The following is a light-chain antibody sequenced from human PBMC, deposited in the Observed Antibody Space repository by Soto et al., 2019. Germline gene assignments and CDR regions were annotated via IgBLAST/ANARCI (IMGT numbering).Light chain of an antibody. Sequence: QSVLTQPPSVSGAPGQRVTISCTGSGSNIGAGYDVHWYQQLPGAAPKLLIHATSHRPSGVPDRFSGSRSGTSASLAITGLEGEDEADYFCQTYDSSLSGALFGGGTKVTVL. CDR3: QTYDSSLSGAL. CDR2: ATS. J-gene: IGLJ3*02. V-gene: IGLV1-40*01. CDR1: GSNIGAGYD.